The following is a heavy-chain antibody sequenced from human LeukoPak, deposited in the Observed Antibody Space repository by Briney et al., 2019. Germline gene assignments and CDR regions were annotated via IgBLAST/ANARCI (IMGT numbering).Heavy chain of an antibody. D-gene: IGHD3-22*01. Sequence: ASVKVSCKASGYTFTGYYMHWVRQAPGQGLEWMGRINPNSGDTNYAQKFQGRVTMTRDTSISTAYMELSRLRSDDTAVYYCARERGSGYRDFDYWGQGTLVTVSS. V-gene: IGHV1-2*06. CDR2: INPNSGDT. J-gene: IGHJ4*02. CDR3: ARERGSGYRDFDY. CDR1: GYTFTGYY.